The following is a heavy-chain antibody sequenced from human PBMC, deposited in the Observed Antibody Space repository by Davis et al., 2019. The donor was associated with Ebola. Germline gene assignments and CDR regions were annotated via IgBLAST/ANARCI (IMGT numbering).Heavy chain of an antibody. CDR3: ARGKGSSSWYSRNAFDI. CDR2: INYSGNT. J-gene: IGHJ3*02. D-gene: IGHD6-13*01. CDR1: GESLSGDY. V-gene: IGHV4-34*01. Sequence: PSETLSLTCAVYGESLSGDYWSWIRQAPGEGLEWIGEINYSGNTNYNPSLKSRVTISVDTSKNQFSLKLSSVTAADTAVYYCARGKGSSSWYSRNAFDIWGQGAMVTVSS.